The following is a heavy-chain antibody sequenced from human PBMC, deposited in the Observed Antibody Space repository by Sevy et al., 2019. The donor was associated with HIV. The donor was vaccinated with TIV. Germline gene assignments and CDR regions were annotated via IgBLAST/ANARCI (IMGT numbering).Heavy chain of an antibody. CDR3: ARDGGTTYYYYYGMDV. V-gene: IGHV4-61*01. J-gene: IGHJ6*02. Sequence: SETLSLTCTVSGGSVSSGSYYWSWIRQSPGKGLEWIGYIYYSGSTNYNPSLKSRVTISVDTSKNQFSLKLSSVTAADTAVYYCARDGGTTYYYYYGMDVWGQGTTVTVSS. CDR2: IYYSGST. CDR1: GGSVSSGSYY. D-gene: IGHD1-7*01.